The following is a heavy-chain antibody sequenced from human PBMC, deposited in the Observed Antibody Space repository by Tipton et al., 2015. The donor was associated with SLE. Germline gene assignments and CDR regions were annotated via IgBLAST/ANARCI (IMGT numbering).Heavy chain of an antibody. CDR1: GYTFSSYA. V-gene: IGHV1-3*04. CDR2: INTGYGQT. CDR3: ASERRWLQLGALDI. D-gene: IGHD5-24*01. J-gene: IGHJ3*02. Sequence: QSGAEVKSPGASVKVSCKASGYTFSSYAMHWVRQAPGQRLEWVGWINTGYGQTRYLQKFQGRVTITRDTSASTAYMELSSLRSEDTAVYHCASERRWLQLGALDIWGQGTMVIVSS.